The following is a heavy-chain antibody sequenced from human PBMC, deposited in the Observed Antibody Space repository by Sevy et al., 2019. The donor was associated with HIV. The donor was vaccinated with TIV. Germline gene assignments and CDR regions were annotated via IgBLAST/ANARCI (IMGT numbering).Heavy chain of an antibody. Sequence: GGSLRLSCAASGFIFSDHYMEWVRQAPGKGLEWVGRIRNKADSYTTEYAASVKGRFTITSDDSKNSLYLLMNSLKTEDTAVYYCATHAGIAAAGRVFDYWGQGTLVTVSS. CDR3: ATHAGIAAAGRVFDY. CDR1: GFIFSDHY. V-gene: IGHV3-72*01. CDR2: IRNKADSYTT. D-gene: IGHD6-13*01. J-gene: IGHJ4*02.